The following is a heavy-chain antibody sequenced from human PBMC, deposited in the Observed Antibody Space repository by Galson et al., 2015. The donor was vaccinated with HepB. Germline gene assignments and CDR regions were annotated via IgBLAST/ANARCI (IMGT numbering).Heavy chain of an antibody. V-gene: IGHV3-7*01. D-gene: IGHD3-10*01. CDR1: GFTFSSYW. Sequence: SLRLSCAASGFTFSSYWMSWVRQAPGKGLEWVANIKQDGSEKYYVDSVKGRFTISRDNAKNSLYLQMNSLRAEDTAVYYCARDQLLWFRDRAHLDYWGQGTLVTVSS. CDR3: ARDQLLWFRDRAHLDY. CDR2: IKQDGSEK. J-gene: IGHJ4*02.